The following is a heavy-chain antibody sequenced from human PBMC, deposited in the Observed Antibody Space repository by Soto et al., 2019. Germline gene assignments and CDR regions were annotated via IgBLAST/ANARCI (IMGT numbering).Heavy chain of an antibody. CDR1: GGSISSYY. D-gene: IGHD2-21*02. CDR3: ARDLWGYCGTDCYPLDV. V-gene: IGHV4-59*01. Sequence: PSETLSLTCTVSGGSISSYYWSWIRQPPGKGLEWIGSMYNTGNTDYNPSLKSRVTISVDTSTSQFSLRLNSVTAADTAVYYCARDLWGYCGTDCYPLDVWGQGTTVTVS. CDR2: MYNTGNT. J-gene: IGHJ6*02.